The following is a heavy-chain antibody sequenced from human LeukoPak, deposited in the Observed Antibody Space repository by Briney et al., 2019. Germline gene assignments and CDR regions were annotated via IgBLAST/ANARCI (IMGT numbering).Heavy chain of an antibody. CDR2: INPSGGTT. V-gene: IGHV1-46*01. J-gene: IGHJ3*02. CDR1: GYTFTSCH. CDR3: ATDRYYYGSGSYYFGAFDI. Sequence: ASVKVSCKASGYTFTSCHMHWVRHAPGQGLEWMGIINPSGGTTNYAQKFRGRVTMTRYMSTSTVYMELSSLRSEDTAVYYCATDRYYYGSGSYYFGAFDIWGQGTMVTVSS. D-gene: IGHD3-10*01.